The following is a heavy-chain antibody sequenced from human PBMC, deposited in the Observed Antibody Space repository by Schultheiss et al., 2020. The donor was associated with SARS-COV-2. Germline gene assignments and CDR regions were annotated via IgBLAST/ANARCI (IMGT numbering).Heavy chain of an antibody. D-gene: IGHD6-6*01. V-gene: IGHV3-23*01. Sequence: GGSLRLSCAASGFTFSSYAMSWVRQAPGKGLEWVSAISGSGGSTYYADSVKGRFTISRDNSKNSLYLQMNSLRDEDTAVYYCARGDSSSFRNYYYYYGMDVWGQGTTVTVSS. CDR2: ISGSGGST. J-gene: IGHJ6*02. CDR3: ARGDSSSFRNYYYYYGMDV. CDR1: GFTFSSYA.